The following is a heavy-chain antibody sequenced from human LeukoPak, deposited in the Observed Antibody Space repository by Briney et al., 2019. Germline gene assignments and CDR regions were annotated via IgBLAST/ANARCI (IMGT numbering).Heavy chain of an antibody. CDR2: IYHSGST. CDR1: GYSISSGYY. CDR3: ARERMELPDYYYYYGMDV. J-gene: IGHJ6*04. V-gene: IGHV4-38-2*02. D-gene: IGHD1-7*01. Sequence: SETLSLTCAVSGYSISSGYYWGWIRQPPGKGLEWIGSIYHSGSTYYNPSLKGRVTISVDTSKNQFSLKLCSVTAADTAVYYCARERMELPDYYYYYGMDVWGKGTTVTDSS.